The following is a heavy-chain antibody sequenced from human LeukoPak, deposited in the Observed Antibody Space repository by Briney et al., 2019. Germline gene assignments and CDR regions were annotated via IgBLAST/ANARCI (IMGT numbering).Heavy chain of an antibody. D-gene: IGHD2/OR15-2a*01. CDR2: IIPILGIA. CDR1: GGTFSSYA. CDR3: ARDIYPPFSQSTADY. V-gene: IGHV1-69*10. J-gene: IGHJ4*02. Sequence: ASVKVSCKASGGTFSSYAISWVRQAPGQGLEWMGGIIPILGIANYAQKFQGRVTITADKSTSTAYMELSSLRSEDTAVYYCARDIYPPFSQSTADYWGQGTLVTVSS.